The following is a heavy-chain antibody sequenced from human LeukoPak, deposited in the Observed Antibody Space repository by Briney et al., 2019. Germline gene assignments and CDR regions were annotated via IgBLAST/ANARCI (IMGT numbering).Heavy chain of an antibody. CDR3: ATGYSSSWSSYNWFDP. V-gene: IGHV1-24*01. D-gene: IGHD6-13*01. J-gene: IGHJ5*02. Sequence: ASVKVSCKVSGYTLTELSMHWVRQAPGKGLEWMGGFDPEDGETIYAQKFQGRVTMTEDTSTDTAYMELSSLRSEDTAVYYCATGYSSSWSSYNWFDPWGQGTLVTVSS. CDR1: GYTLTELS. CDR2: FDPEDGET.